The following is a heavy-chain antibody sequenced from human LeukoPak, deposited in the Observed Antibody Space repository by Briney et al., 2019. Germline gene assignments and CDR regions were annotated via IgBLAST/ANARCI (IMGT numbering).Heavy chain of an antibody. CDR1: GGSISSYY. CDR3: ARDRRGSYCSGGSCYGTTYYYYYMDV. CDR2: IYYSGST. D-gene: IGHD2-15*01. Sequence: TSSETLSLTCTVSGGSISSYYWSWIRQPPGKGLEWIGYIYYSGSTNYNPSLKSRVTISVDTSKNQFSLKLSSVTAADTAVYYCARDRRGSYCSGGSCYGTTYYYYYMDVWGKGTTVTVSS. J-gene: IGHJ6*03. V-gene: IGHV4-59*01.